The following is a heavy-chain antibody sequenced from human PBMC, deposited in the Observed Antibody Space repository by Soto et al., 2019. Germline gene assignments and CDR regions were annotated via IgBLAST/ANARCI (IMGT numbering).Heavy chain of an antibody. CDR3: ARDPGDREGEG. Sequence: EVQLVESGGGLVQPGGSLRLSCVASGFTVSSNYMSWVRQAPGKGLEWVSVIYSAGNTYYADSVKGRFSISRDNSKNTLFLQMNSLRAEDTAVYYCARDPGDREGEGWGQGTLFTVSS. D-gene: IGHD1-26*01. V-gene: IGHV3-66*01. CDR1: GFTVSSNY. CDR2: IYSAGNT. J-gene: IGHJ4*02.